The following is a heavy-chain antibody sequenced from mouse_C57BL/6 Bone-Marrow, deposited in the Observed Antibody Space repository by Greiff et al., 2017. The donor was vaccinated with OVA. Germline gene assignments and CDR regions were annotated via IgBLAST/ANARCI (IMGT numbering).Heavy chain of an antibody. CDR3: AAVVSYYYAMDY. CDR1: GFSLTSYG. D-gene: IGHD1-1*01. J-gene: IGHJ4*01. CDR2: IWRGGST. V-gene: IGHV2-5*01. Sequence: VQVVESGPGLVQPSQSLSITCTVSGFSLTSYGVHWVRQSPGKGLEWLGVIWRGGSTDYNAAFMSRLSITKDNSKSQVFFKMNSLQADDTAIYYCAAVVSYYYAMDYWGQGTSVTVSS.